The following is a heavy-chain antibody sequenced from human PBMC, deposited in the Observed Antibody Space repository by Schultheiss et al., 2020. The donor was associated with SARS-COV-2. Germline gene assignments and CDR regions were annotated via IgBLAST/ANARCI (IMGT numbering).Heavy chain of an antibody. D-gene: IGHD2-2*01. CDR3: AKDLVVPAANLFDY. Sequence: GGSLRLSCAASGFTFRNYWMDWVRQAPGKGLQWVANIKQDGSVQHYVDSVRGRFTISRDNSKNTLYLQMNSLRAEDTAVYYCAKDLVVPAANLFDYWGQGTLVTVSS. J-gene: IGHJ4*02. CDR2: IKQDGSVQ. V-gene: IGHV3-7*03. CDR1: GFTFRNYW.